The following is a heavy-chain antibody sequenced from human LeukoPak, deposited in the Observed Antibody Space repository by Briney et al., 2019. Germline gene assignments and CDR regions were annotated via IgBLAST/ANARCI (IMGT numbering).Heavy chain of an antibody. V-gene: IGHV4-59*12. D-gene: IGHD3-3*01. Sequence: SETLSLTCAVSGGSIGDYYWTWIRQPPGKELEWIGYIYNSGSTYYNPSLKSRVTISVDTSKNQFSLKLSSVTAADTAVYYCARDMVWSGGAFDIWGQGTMVTVSS. CDR2: IYNSGST. CDR1: GGSIGDYY. CDR3: ARDMVWSGGAFDI. J-gene: IGHJ3*02.